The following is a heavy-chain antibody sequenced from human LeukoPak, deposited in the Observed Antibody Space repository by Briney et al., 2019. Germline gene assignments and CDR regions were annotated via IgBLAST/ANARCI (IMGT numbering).Heavy chain of an antibody. J-gene: IGHJ4*02. CDR1: GGSISSYY. D-gene: IGHD3-10*01. CDR3: ARYGPRGYFDY. Sequence: SETLSLTCTVSGGSISSYYWSWIRQPPGKGLEWIGYIYYSGSTNYNPSLKSRVTISVDTSKNQFSLKLSSVTVADTAVYYCARYGPRGYFDYWGQGTLVTVSS. V-gene: IGHV4-59*01. CDR2: IYYSGST.